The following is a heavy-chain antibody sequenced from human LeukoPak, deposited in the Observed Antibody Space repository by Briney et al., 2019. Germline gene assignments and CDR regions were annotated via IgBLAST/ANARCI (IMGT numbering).Heavy chain of an antibody. Sequence: SETLSLTCTVSGGSISSYYWSWIRKPPGKGLEWIGYIYTSGSTNYNPSLKSRVTISVDTSKNQFSLKLSSVTAADTAVYFCAKRGVVIRVILVGFHKEAYYFDSWGQGALVTVSS. CDR2: IYTSGST. V-gene: IGHV4-4*09. J-gene: IGHJ4*02. D-gene: IGHD3-22*01. CDR1: GGSISSYY. CDR3: AKRGVVIRVILVGFHKEAYYFDS.